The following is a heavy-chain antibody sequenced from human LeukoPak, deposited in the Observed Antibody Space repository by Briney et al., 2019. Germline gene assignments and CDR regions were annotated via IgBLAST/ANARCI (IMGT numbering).Heavy chain of an antibody. CDR2: ISGSGDIT. CDR3: ARDYGSGSYYTDY. J-gene: IGHJ4*02. D-gene: IGHD3-10*01. V-gene: IGHV3-23*01. CDR1: GFTFSSHG. Sequence: GGSLRLSCAASGFTFSSHGMNWVRQAPGKGLEWVSGISGSGDITYYANSVKGRFTISRDNSKNTLYLQMNSLRAEDTAVYYCARDYGSGSYYTDYWGQGTLVTVSS.